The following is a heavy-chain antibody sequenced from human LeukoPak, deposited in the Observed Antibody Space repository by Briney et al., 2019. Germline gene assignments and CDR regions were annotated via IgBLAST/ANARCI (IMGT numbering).Heavy chain of an antibody. D-gene: IGHD1/OR15-1a*01. CDR1: GGSISGGSDF. CDR3: ARVLNIGTGGRGWFGP. Sequence: SETLSLTCTVSGGSISGGSDFWGWVRQPPGKGLEWIGSSTFYNPSLKSRVSISVDPSKNQFSLRLNSVTAADTAVYFCARVLNIGTGGRGWFGPWGQGTLVIVFS. J-gene: IGHJ5*02. CDR2: ST. V-gene: IGHV4-39*01.